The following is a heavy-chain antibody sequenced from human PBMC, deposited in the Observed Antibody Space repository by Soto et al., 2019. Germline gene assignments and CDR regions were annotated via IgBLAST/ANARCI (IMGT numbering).Heavy chain of an antibody. CDR3: ARAQPTYSSSYFDC. D-gene: IGHD3-22*01. Sequence: EVQLLESGGDLVQPGGSLRLSCAASGFTFSSYAMSWVRQAPGKGLEWVSTISGRGDDTYYTDSVKGRFTISRDNSKNTLYVHMNSLRAEDTAVYYCARAQPTYSSSYFDCWGQGTLATVSS. V-gene: IGHV3-23*01. CDR1: GFTFSSYA. CDR2: ISGRGDDT. J-gene: IGHJ4*02.